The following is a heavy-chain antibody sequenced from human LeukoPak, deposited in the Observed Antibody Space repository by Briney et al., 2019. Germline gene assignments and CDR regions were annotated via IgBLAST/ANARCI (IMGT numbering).Heavy chain of an antibody. CDR1: GFTFSSYS. V-gene: IGHV3-21*01. CDR3: ARRGRYFAFDY. D-gene: IGHD3-9*01. Sequence: GGSLRLSCAASGFTFSSYSMNWVRQAPGKGLEWVSSISSSSSYIYYADSVKGRFTISRDNAKNSLYLQMNGLRAEDTAVYYCARRGRYFAFDYWGQGTLVTVSS. CDR2: ISSSSSYI. J-gene: IGHJ4*02.